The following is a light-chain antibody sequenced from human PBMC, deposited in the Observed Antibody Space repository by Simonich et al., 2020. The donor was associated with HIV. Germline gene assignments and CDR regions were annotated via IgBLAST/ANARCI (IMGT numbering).Light chain of an antibody. CDR3: GSFTTSSTLEV. V-gene: IGLV2-14*03. CDR1: SSDVGGYKY. CDR2: DVS. Sequence: QSALTQPASVSGSPGQSITISCTGTSSDVGGYKYVSWYQQHPGKAPKLMIYDVSNRPSGVSNRFSGSKSGNTASLTISGLQAEDEADYYCGSFTTSSTLEVFGGGTKLTVL. J-gene: IGLJ3*02.